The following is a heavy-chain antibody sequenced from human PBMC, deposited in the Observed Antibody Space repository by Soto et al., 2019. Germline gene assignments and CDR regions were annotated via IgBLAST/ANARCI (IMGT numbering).Heavy chain of an antibody. D-gene: IGHD3-3*01. V-gene: IGHV3-33*01. CDR3: ARGFHYDFLSYDYQPEVLDF. Sequence: GGYLRLSCAASGFTFSSYGMHWVRQAPGKGLEWVAVIWYDGSNKYYADSVKGRFTISRDNSKNTLYLQMNSLRAEDTAVYYCARGFHYDFLSYDYQPEVLDFYGQGTSVPGSS. CDR1: GFTFSSYG. CDR2: IWYDGSNK. J-gene: IGHJ4*02.